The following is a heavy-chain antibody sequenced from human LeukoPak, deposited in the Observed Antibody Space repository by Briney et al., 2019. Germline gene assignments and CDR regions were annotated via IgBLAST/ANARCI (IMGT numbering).Heavy chain of an antibody. Sequence: TGGSLRLSCAASGFTFDDYGMSWVRQAPGKGLEWVSGINWNGGSTGYADSVKGRFTISRDNAKNSLYLQMNSLRAEDTAVYYCAKDRNWNDGFFDYWGQGTLVTVSS. V-gene: IGHV3-20*04. D-gene: IGHD1-1*01. CDR3: AKDRNWNDGFFDY. J-gene: IGHJ4*02. CDR1: GFTFDDYG. CDR2: INWNGGST.